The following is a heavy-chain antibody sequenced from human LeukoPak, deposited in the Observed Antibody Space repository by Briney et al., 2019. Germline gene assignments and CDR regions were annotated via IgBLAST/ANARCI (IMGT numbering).Heavy chain of an antibody. J-gene: IGHJ4*02. CDR1: GGSISSYY. V-gene: IGHV4-4*07. D-gene: IGHD3-22*01. CDR2: TYSSGST. CDR3: AREVRSSGYSLDY. Sequence: KSSETLSLTCTVSGGSISSYYWSWIRQPAGKGLEWIGRTYSSGSTNYNPSLKSRVTMSVDTSKNQFSLKLRSVTAADTAVYYCAREVRSSGYSLDYWGQGTLVTVSS.